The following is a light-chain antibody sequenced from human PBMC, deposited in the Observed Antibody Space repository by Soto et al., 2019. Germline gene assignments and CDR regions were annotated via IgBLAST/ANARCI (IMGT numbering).Light chain of an antibody. CDR3: QQYENSPIT. J-gene: IGKJ5*01. CDR2: GAS. Sequence: EAELPEHPGTLSLSTGERGTLSCRASQHVPNGPLAGYQPHPGQAHRLRSDGASSRATGIPDRCSGSSSGTDCTLTSSRLEPEDWAVYHCQQYENSPITFGQGTRLEIK. V-gene: IGKV3-20*01. CDR1: QHVPNGP.